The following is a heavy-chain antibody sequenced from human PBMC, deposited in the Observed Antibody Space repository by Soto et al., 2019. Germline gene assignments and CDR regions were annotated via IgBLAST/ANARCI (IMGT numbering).Heavy chain of an antibody. CDR3: ARPGLGDILTGSFDY. Sequence: SETLSLTCAVYGGSFSGYYWSWIRQPPGKGLDWIGEINHSGSTNYNPSLKSRVTISVDTSKNQFSLKLSSVTAADTAVFYCARPGLGDILTGSFDYWGQGTLVTVSS. V-gene: IGHV4-34*01. D-gene: IGHD3-9*01. CDR2: INHSGST. CDR1: GGSFSGYY. J-gene: IGHJ4*02.